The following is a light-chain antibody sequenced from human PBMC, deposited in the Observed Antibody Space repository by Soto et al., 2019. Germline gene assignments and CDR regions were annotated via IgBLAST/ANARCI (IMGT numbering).Light chain of an antibody. CDR3: RLYAGRKHLV. CDR1: SSDVGGYNY. J-gene: IGLJ2*01. Sequence: QSVLTQPPSASGSPGQSVTISCTGTSSDVGGYNYVSWYQQHPGKAPKLMIYEVSKRPSGVPDRFSGSKSGNTASLTVSGPQAEGEADYYFRLYAGRKHLVFGGGTKLTVL. CDR2: EVS. V-gene: IGLV2-8*01.